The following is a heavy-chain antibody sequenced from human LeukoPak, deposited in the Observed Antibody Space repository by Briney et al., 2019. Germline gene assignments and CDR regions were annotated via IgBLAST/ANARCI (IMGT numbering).Heavy chain of an antibody. D-gene: IGHD5-18*01. V-gene: IGHV3-30-3*01. CDR3: ARDWGERGYSYGLLGY. CDR2: ISYDGSNK. CDR1: GFTFSSYA. J-gene: IGHJ4*02. Sequence: QPGRSLRLSCAASGFTFSSYAMHWVRQAPGKGLEWVAVISYDGSNKYYADSVKGRFTISRDNSKNTLYLQMNSPRAEDTAVYYCARDWGERGYSYGLLGYWGQGTLVTVSS.